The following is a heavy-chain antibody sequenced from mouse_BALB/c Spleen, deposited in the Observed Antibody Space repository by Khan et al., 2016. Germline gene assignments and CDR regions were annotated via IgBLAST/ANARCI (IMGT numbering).Heavy chain of an antibody. CDR2: IYHGDGDT. V-gene: IGHV1-80*01. CDR3: ARGTPFAN. Sequence: QVQLKEPGAELVRPGSSVKISCKASGFAFSSYWMNWVKQRPGQGLEWIGQIYHGDGDTNYNGKFKGKATLTADKSSITAYMQLSSLTSEDSAVYFCARGTPFANWGQGTLVTVSA. CDR1: GFAFSSYW. J-gene: IGHJ3*01. D-gene: IGHD2-14*01.